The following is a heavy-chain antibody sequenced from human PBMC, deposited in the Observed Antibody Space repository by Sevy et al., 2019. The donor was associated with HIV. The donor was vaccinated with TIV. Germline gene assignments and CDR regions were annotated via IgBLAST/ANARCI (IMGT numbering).Heavy chain of an antibody. CDR2: IIPRFGRA. J-gene: IGHJ4*02. CDR3: ARVDGVREGYDYVGSSFIEQ. CDR1: GGTFSNSD. V-gene: IGHV1-69*13. Sequence: ASVKVSCKVSGGTFSNSDIIWVRQAPGQGLQWMGRIIPRFGRADYAQKFQGRVTITADESTSTAFMELSRLRSEDTALFYCARVDGVREGYDYVGSSFIEQWGQGTPVTVSS. D-gene: IGHD3-16*01.